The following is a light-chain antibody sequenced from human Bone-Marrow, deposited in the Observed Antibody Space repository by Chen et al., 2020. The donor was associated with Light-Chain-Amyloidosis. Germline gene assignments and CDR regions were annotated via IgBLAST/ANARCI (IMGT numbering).Light chain of an antibody. Sequence: DIRMTQSPSSLSASVGDKITISCRTSHHIEKYLNWYQQKPGTAPKLLIFLASRLQSGVPSRFSGRGSGTSFTLTIDNLQPEDFATYYCQQSYSLPLTFGGGTKV. CDR2: LAS. CDR1: HHIEKY. V-gene: IGKV1-39*01. J-gene: IGKJ4*02. CDR3: QQSYSLPLT.